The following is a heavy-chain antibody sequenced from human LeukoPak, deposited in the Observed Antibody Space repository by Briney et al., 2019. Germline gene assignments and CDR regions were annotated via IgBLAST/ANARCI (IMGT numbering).Heavy chain of an antibody. Sequence: GGSLRLSCAASIHTFRNYWKSWVRQAPGKGLEWVANIKQDGREKLYVDSLKGRFTISRDNAKNSLYVQMNSLRAAHPSVYYSPTLGAYDRFDSWGQGTLVTVSS. V-gene: IGHV3-7*05. D-gene: IGHD5-12*01. CDR1: IHTFRNYW. J-gene: IGHJ4*02. CDR2: IKQDGREK. CDR3: PTLGAYDRFDS.